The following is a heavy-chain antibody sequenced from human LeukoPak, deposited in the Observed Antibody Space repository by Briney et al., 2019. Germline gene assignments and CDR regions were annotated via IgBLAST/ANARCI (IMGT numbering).Heavy chain of an antibody. V-gene: IGHV1-8*01. CDR3: ARGRRDSRQFDY. CDR1: GFTFPSYD. CDR2: MNPNSGNT. J-gene: IGHJ4*02. Sequence: ASVQVTCKASGFTFPSYDINWVRQATGQGLEWLGWMNPNSGNTGYAQKFQDRVTMTRNTSISTAYMELSLLRSEDTAVYYCARGRRDSRQFDYWGQGALVTVSS. D-gene: IGHD3-10*01.